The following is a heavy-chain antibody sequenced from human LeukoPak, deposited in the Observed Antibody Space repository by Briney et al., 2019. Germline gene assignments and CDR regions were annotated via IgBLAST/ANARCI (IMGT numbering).Heavy chain of an antibody. V-gene: IGHV3-53*01. CDR2: IYSDNT. Sequence: PGGSLRLSCTVSGFTVSSNSMSWVRQAPGKGLEWVSFIYSDNTHYSDSVKGRFTISRDNAKNSLYLQMNSLRAEDTAVYYCARDPYSGSYSAYYYYYMDVWGKGTTVTVSS. J-gene: IGHJ6*03. CDR3: ARDPYSGSYSAYYYYYMDV. D-gene: IGHD1-26*01. CDR1: GFTVSSNS.